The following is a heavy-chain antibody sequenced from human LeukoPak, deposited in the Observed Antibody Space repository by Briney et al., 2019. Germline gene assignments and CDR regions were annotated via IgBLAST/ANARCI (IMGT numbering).Heavy chain of an antibody. Sequence: SVKVSCKASGGTFSSYAISWVRQAPGQGLEWMGRIIPILGIANYAQKFQGRVTITADKSTSTAYMELSSLRSEDTAVYYCARDKHAHYDFWSGYHPDYWGQGTLVTVSS. CDR2: IIPILGIA. D-gene: IGHD3-3*01. CDR3: ARDKHAHYDFWSGYHPDY. V-gene: IGHV1-69*04. CDR1: GGTFSSYA. J-gene: IGHJ4*02.